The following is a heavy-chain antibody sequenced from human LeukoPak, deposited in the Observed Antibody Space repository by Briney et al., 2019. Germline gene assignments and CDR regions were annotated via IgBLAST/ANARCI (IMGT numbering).Heavy chain of an antibody. J-gene: IGHJ4*03. CDR3: AREGHTSGYCGSFDN. V-gene: IGHV3-33*05. CDR1: GITFSSYS. Sequence: GGSLRLSCGASGITFSSYSMNWVRQAPGKGLEWVAAMSYDGFSKYYADSVKGRFTISRDDSRSTVDLHLSSLGPDDTAVYYCAREGHTSGYCGSFDNWGQGTAVAVSS. D-gene: IGHD3-22*01. CDR2: MSYDGFSK.